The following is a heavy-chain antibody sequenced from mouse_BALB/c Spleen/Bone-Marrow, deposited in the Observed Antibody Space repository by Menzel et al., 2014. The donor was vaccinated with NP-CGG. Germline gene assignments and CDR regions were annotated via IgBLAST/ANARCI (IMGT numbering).Heavy chain of an antibody. D-gene: IGHD3-1*01. CDR2: IYPGSGST. CDR3: ANLGRYAMDY. V-gene: IGHV1-84*02. CDR1: GYTFTDYY. J-gene: IGHJ4*01. Sequence: QVQLKESGPELVKPGASVKVSCKASGYTFTDYYINWVKQKPGQGLEWIGWIYPGSGSTKYNEKFKGKATLTVDTSSSTAYMQLGSLTSEDTAVYFCANLGRYAMDYWGQGTSVTVSS.